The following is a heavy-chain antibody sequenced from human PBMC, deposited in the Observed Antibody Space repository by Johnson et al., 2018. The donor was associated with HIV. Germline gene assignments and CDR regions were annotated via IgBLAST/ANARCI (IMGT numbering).Heavy chain of an antibody. CDR1: GFTFSSYA. D-gene: IGHD2-15*01. CDR2: ISYDGSNK. CDR3: TTGGSGGSACR. Sequence: QVQLVESGGGVVQPGRSLRLSCAASGFTFSSYAMHWVRQAPGKGLEWVAVISYDGSNKYYADSVKGRFTISRDNSKNTLYLQMNSLKTEDTAVYYCTTGGSGGSACRWGQGTMVTVSS. V-gene: IGHV3-30-3*01. J-gene: IGHJ3*01.